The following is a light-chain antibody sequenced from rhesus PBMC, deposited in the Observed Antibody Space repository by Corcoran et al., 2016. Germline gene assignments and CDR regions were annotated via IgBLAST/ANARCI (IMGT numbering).Light chain of an antibody. CDR2: EVS. V-gene: IGLV2-32*02. Sequence: QAALTQPRSVSGSPGQSGTISCTGTSSDIGGYNYVSWYQQHPGTAPKLMIYEVSKRPSGVSDRFSGSKSGNTASLPISGLQAEDEADYYCSSYAGSHTYIFGAGTRLTVL. CDR1: SSDIGGYNY. J-gene: IGLJ1*01. CDR3: SSYAGSHTYI.